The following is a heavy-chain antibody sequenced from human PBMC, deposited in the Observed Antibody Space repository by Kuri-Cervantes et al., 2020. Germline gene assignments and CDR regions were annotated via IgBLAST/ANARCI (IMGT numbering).Heavy chain of an antibody. CDR1: GGTFSSYT. V-gene: IGHV1-69*02. D-gene: IGHD3-3*01. CDR2: IIPILGIA. CDR3: ARARGHVLRFLEPNGWFDP. Sequence: SVKVSCKASGGTFSSYTISWVRQAPGQGLEWMGRIIPILGIANYAQKFQGRVTITADKSTSTVYMELSSLRSEDTAVYYCARARGHVLRFLEPNGWFDPWGQGTLVTVSS. J-gene: IGHJ5*02.